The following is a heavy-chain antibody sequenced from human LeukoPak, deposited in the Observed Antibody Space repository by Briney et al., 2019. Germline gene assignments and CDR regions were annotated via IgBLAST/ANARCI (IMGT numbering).Heavy chain of an antibody. J-gene: IGHJ4*02. D-gene: IGHD6-19*01. V-gene: IGHV1-69*01. CDR1: GGTFSRYA. Sequence: SVKVSCKASGGTFSRYAISCVPQAPGQGLEWMGGIIHIFGTANYAQKLQGRVTITADESTSTAYMELSSLRSDDTAVYYCATSQNETRYSSGWSYYFDYWGQGTLVTVSS. CDR3: ATSQNETRYSSGWSYYFDY. CDR2: IIHIFGTA.